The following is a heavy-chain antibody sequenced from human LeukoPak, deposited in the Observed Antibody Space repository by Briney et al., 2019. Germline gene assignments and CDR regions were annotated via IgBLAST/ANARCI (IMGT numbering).Heavy chain of an antibody. CDR2: ITDSGGST. V-gene: IGHV3-23*01. CDR3: AKEKSVAGTEFDY. CDR1: GLTFSSYA. Sequence: GGSLRLSCVASGLTFSSYAMSWVRQAPGKGLEWVSAITDSGGSTYYVDSVKGRFTISRDNSKNTLYLQMNSLGAEDTAVYYCAKEKSVAGTEFDYWGQGTLVTVSS. J-gene: IGHJ4*02. D-gene: IGHD6-19*01.